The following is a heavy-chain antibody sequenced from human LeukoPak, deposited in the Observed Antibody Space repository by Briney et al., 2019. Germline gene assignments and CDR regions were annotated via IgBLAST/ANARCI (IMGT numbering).Heavy chain of an antibody. V-gene: IGHV3-11*01. CDR1: GFTFSDYY. Sequence: PGGSLRLSCAASGFTFSDYYMSWIRQAPGKGLEWVSYISSSGSTIYYADSVKGRFTISRDNAKNSLYLQMNSLRAEDTAVYYCARDQGRIDYYDSSGPYTSLDYWGQGTLVTVSS. CDR3: ARDQGRIDYYDSSGPYTSLDY. J-gene: IGHJ4*02. CDR2: ISSSGSTI. D-gene: IGHD3-22*01.